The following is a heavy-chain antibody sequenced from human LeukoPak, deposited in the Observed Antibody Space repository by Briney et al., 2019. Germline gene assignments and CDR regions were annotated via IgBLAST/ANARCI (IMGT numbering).Heavy chain of an antibody. CDR2: IDYSGST. J-gene: IGHJ4*02. V-gene: IGHV4-59*01. CDR3: AGQIIYSKKPSFDH. Sequence: SETLSLTCTVSTGSINSYYWRWIRQPPGKGRECIGYIDYSGSTNYNPSLKSRVTISVDTSKNQFSLQLGSVTAADTAVYYCAGQIIYSKKPSFDHWGQGTLVTVSS. D-gene: IGHD4-11*01. CDR1: TGSINSYY.